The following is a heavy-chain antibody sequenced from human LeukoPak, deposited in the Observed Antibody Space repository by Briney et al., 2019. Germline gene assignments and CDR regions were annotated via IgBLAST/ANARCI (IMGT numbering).Heavy chain of an antibody. J-gene: IGHJ5*02. CDR1: GFTFSSFG. D-gene: IGHD6-13*01. CDR3: VRGVGVSRFNYFDP. V-gene: IGHV3-33*01. Sequence: GGSLRLSCAASGFTFSSFGMHWVRQAPGKGLEWVAVIWYDASNKYYADSVKDRFTISRDNSKNTLFLQMNSLRDDDTAVYYCVRGVGVSRFNYFDPWGQGTLVIVSS. CDR2: IWYDASNK.